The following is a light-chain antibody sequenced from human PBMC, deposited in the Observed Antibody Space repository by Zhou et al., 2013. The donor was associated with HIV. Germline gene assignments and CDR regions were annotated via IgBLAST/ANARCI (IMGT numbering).Light chain of an antibody. V-gene: IGLV1-51*01. Sequence: QSVLTQPPSVSAAPGQKITISCSGSRSKIGNNYISWYQLLPGSAPKLLIYDNDKRPSGIPDRFSGSKSGTSATLGIAGLQTGDEANYYCGTWDFSLTTGVFGGGTKLTVL. J-gene: IGLJ2*01. CDR2: DND. CDR3: GTWDFSLTTGV. CDR1: RSKIGNNY.